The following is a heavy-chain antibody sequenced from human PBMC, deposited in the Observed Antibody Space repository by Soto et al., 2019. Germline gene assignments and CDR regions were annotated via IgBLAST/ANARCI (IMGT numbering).Heavy chain of an antibody. V-gene: IGHV4-59*01. D-gene: IGHD3-22*01. CDR3: ARYYYDSSGYYQPDDY. CDR1: GDSISSYY. CDR2: IYYSGST. Sequence: SETLSLTCTVSGDSISSYYWSWMRQPTGNGLEWIGYIYYSGSTNYNPSLKSRVTISVDTSKNQFSLKLSSVTAADTAVYYCARYYYDSSGYYQPDDYWGQGTLVTVSS. J-gene: IGHJ4*02.